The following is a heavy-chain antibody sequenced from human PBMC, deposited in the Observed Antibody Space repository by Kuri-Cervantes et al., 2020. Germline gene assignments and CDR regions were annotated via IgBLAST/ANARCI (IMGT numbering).Heavy chain of an antibody. D-gene: IGHD4-17*01. CDR2: ISSSSSTI. J-gene: IGHJ6*02. CDR3: ARCYGDSYYYYGMDV. Sequence: ETLSLTCTVSGGSISSSSYYWGWIRQPPGKGLEWVSYISSSSSTIYYADSVKGRFTISRDNAKNSLYLQMNSLRDEDTAVYYCARCYGDSYYYYGMDVWGQGTTVTVSS. CDR1: GGSISSSS. V-gene: IGHV3-48*02.